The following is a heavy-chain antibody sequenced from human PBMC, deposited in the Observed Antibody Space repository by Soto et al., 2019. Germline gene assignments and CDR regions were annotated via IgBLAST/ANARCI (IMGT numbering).Heavy chain of an antibody. CDR1: GGSISSSSYY. CDR3: ARHRIAVAGMDEAAWFDP. Sequence: QLQLQESGPGLVKPSETLSLTCTVSGGSISSSSYYWGWIRQPPGKGLEWIGSIYYSGSTYYNPSLKSRVTISVDTSKNQFSLKLSSVTAADTAVYYCARHRIAVAGMDEAAWFDPWGQGTLVTVSS. D-gene: IGHD6-19*01. J-gene: IGHJ5*02. V-gene: IGHV4-39*01. CDR2: IYYSGST.